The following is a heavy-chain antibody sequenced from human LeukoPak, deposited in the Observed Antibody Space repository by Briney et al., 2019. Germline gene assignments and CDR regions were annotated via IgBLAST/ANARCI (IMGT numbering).Heavy chain of an antibody. J-gene: IGHJ4*02. V-gene: IGHV3-30-3*01. CDR3: AREPLLMVRAYPLDY. D-gene: IGHD3-10*01. CDR1: GFILSSYA. CDR2: ISFDGSNK. Sequence: PGGSLRLSCAASGFILSSYAMSWVRQAPGKGLEWVAVISFDGSNKYFADSVKGRFSISRDDSKNTLYLQMNSLRAEDTAVYYCAREPLLMVRAYPLDYWGRGALVTVSS.